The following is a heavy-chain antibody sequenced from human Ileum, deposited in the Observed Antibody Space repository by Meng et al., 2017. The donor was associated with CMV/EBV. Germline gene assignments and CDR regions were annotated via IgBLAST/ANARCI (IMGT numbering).Heavy chain of an antibody. V-gene: IGHV3-21*01. CDR3: ARDRGVTPGLPGAFHT. CDR2: ITSGSGSYI. J-gene: IGHJ3*02. Sequence: GESLCLSCAASGFNFSSYNMNWVRQAPGKGLEWVSSITSGSGSYIYYADTVKGRFTISRDNAKNSLYLQMNSLRAEDTALYYCARDRGVTPGLPGAFHTWGQGTMVTVSS. D-gene: IGHD3-10*01. CDR1: GFNFSSYN.